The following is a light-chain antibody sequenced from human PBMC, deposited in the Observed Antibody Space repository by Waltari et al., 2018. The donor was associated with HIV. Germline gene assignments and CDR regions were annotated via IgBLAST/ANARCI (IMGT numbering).Light chain of an antibody. CDR3: SSYTSSSTLVV. V-gene: IGLV2-14*03. CDR1: SSDVGGYNY. CDR2: DVS. J-gene: IGLJ2*01. Sequence: QSALTQPASVSGSPGQSITISCTGTSSDVGGYNYVSWYQQHPGKAPKLIIYDVSNRPSGVSNRFSGSKSGNTASLTISGLQAEYEADYYCSSYTSSSTLVVFGGGTKLTVL.